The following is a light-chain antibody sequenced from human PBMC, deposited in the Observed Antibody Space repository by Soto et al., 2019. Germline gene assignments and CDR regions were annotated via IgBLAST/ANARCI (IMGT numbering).Light chain of an antibody. J-gene: IGKJ4*01. Sequence: DIQMTQSHSTLSASVGDRVTITCRASQSISTWLAWYQQKPGKAPKLLIYKASSLESGVPSRFSGGGSGTSFTLNISSLQPYDFATYYCQQYNTYPLTFGGGTTVEIK. CDR1: QSISTW. V-gene: IGKV1-5*03. CDR3: QQYNTYPLT. CDR2: KAS.